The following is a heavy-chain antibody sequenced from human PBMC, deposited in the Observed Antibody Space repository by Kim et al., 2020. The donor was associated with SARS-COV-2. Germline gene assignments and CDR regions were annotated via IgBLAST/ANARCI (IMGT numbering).Heavy chain of an antibody. D-gene: IGHD3-22*01. V-gene: IGHV3-15*01. CDR3: TTGWLRSSTYYYDSSGYYLVDY. J-gene: IGHJ4*02. CDR1: GFTFSNAW. CDR2: IKSKTDGGTT. Sequence: GGSLRLSCAASGFTFSNAWMSWVRQAPGKGLEWVGRIKSKTDGGTTDYAAPVKGRFTISRDDSKNTLYLQMNSLKTEDTAVYYCTTGWLRSSTYYYDSSGYYLVDYWGQGTLVTVSS.